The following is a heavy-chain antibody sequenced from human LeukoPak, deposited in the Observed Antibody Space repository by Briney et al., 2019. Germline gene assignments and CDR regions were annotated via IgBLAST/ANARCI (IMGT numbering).Heavy chain of an antibody. Sequence: PGGSLRLSCLDSGFSFSTYALHWVSHAPGKGLEFVSAISSNGAITYYADSVKGRFTISRDNSKNTLYLQLRSLRAEDTAVYYCAKERYYDILAGYLYFWGQGTLVTVSS. CDR2: ISSNGAIT. D-gene: IGHD3-9*01. CDR1: GFSFSTYA. CDR3: AKERYYDILAGYLYF. J-gene: IGHJ4*02. V-gene: IGHV3-64D*06.